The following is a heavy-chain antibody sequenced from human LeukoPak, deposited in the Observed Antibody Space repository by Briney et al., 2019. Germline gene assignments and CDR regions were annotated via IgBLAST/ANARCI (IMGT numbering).Heavy chain of an antibody. CDR2: ISGSSSDI. CDR1: AFTFSSYS. D-gene: IGHD1-26*01. V-gene: IGHV3-21*01. Sequence: PGGSLRLSCAGSAFTFSSYSMNWVRQAPGKGLEWVSSISGSSSDIYYADSVKGRFTISRDNAKNSLYLQMKSLRAEDTVVYYCARRGYHDYSGFDYWGQGTLVTVSS. J-gene: IGHJ4*02. CDR3: ARRGYHDYSGFDY.